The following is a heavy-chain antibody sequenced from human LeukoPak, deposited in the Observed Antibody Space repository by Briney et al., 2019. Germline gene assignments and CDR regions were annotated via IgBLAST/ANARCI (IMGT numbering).Heavy chain of an antibody. D-gene: IGHD3-9*01. V-gene: IGHV3-23*01. J-gene: IGHJ4*02. CDR3: AKDRERYFDWLLLSPFDY. CDR1: GFTFCSYA. CDR2: ISGSGGST. Sequence: WGFLRLSFAAPGFTFCSYAMSLGRPAPGKGLEWGSAISGSGGSTYYADSVKGRFTISRDNSKNTLYLQMNSLRAEDTAVYYCAKDRERYFDWLLLSPFDYWGQGTLVTVSS.